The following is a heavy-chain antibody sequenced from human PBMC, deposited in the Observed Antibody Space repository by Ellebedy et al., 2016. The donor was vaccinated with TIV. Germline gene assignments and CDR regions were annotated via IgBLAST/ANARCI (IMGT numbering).Heavy chain of an antibody. D-gene: IGHD1-1*01. Sequence: GESLKISCAASGLTVRSNFMSWVRQAPGKTLEWVTIIHSDGRISYADSVKGRFTISRDNSKSTLYLQMNNLRVEDTAVYYCARDRDGSSFDYWGQGTLVTVSP. CDR3: ARDRDGSSFDY. V-gene: IGHV3-53*01. CDR1: GLTVRSNF. CDR2: IHSDGRI. J-gene: IGHJ4*02.